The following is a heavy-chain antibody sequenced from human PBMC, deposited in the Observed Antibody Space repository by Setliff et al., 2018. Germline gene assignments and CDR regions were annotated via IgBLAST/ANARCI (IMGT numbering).Heavy chain of an antibody. CDR1: GYTFAKYG. CDR3: VRDRAAIVKPPAASLDY. Sequence: ASVKVSCKAFGYTFAKYGTSWVRQAPGQGLEWMGWISGYNGYTVYAQKLQGRVTLTTDTSTGTAYMEVRSLRSDDTAQYYCVRDRAAIVKPPAASLDYWGQGTQVTVSS. D-gene: IGHD2-15*01. CDR2: ISGYNGYT. J-gene: IGHJ4*02. V-gene: IGHV1-18*01.